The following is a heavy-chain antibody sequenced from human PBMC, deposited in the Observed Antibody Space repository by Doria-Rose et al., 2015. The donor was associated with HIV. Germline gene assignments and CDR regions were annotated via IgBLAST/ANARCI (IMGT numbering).Heavy chain of an antibody. D-gene: IGHD6-13*01. CDR1: GVSLSSPGMG. J-gene: IGHJ4*02. V-gene: IGHV2-26*01. Sequence: QITLKESGPVLVKPTETLTLTCTVSGVSLSSPGMGVSLIRQPPGKALEWLSNIFSDDERSYKTSLTSRLTISRGTPKSQVVLTMTDMDPVDTATCYCARIKSSRWYHKYYFDFWGQGTLVIVSA. CDR3: ARIKSSRWYHKYYFDF. CDR2: IFSDDER.